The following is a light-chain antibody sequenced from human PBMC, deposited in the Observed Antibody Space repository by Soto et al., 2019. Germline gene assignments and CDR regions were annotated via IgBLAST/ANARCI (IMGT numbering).Light chain of an antibody. CDR2: GAS. Sequence: EILMTQSPATRSVSPGERATLSFRASQSVTNNLAWYQQKPVQAPRLLIYGASTRATGIPARFSGSGSGTEFTLTISSLQSEDFAVYYCQQYHNWPPYTFGQGTKLEIK. V-gene: IGKV3-15*01. CDR3: QQYHNWPPYT. J-gene: IGKJ2*01. CDR1: QSVTNN.